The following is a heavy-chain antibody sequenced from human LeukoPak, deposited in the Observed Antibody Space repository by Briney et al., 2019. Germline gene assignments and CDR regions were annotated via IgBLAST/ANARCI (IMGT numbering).Heavy chain of an antibody. D-gene: IGHD2-8*01. J-gene: IGHJ5*02. Sequence: SETLSLTCTVSGGSISSYYWSWIRQPPGKGLEWIGYIYYSGSTNYNPSLRSRVTISVDTSKNQFSLKLSSVTAADTAAYYCARATPGVFGWFDAWGQGTLVTVSS. CDR1: GGSISSYY. CDR3: ARATPGVFGWFDA. CDR2: IYYSGST. V-gene: IGHV4-59*01.